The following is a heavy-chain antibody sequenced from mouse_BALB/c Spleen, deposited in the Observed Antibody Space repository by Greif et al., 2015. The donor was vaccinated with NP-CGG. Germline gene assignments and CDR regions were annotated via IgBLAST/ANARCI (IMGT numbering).Heavy chain of an antibody. D-gene: IGHD1-1*01. V-gene: IGHV5-6*02. J-gene: IGHJ3*01. Sequence: DVMLVGSGGDLVKPGGSLKLSCAASGFTFSSYGMSWVRQTPDKRLEWVATISSGGSYTYYPDSVKGRFTISRDSAKNTLYLQMSSLKSEDTAMYYCARDYGSRGAWFAYWGQGTLVTVSA. CDR1: GFTFSSYG. CDR3: ARDYGSRGAWFAY. CDR2: ISSGGSYT.